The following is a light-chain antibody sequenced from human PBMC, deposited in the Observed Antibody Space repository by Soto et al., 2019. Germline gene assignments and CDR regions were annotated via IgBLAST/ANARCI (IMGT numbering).Light chain of an antibody. J-gene: IGLJ1*01. CDR1: SSDVGGYNY. V-gene: IGLV2-8*01. CDR3: SSCAGSNNVI. CDR2: EVS. Sequence: QSALTQPPSASGSPGQSVTISCTGTSSDVGGYNYVSWYQQYPGKAPKLMIYEVSKRPSGVPDRFSGSKSGNTPSLTVSGLQAEDEDDYYCSSCAGSNNVIFGAGTKVTVL.